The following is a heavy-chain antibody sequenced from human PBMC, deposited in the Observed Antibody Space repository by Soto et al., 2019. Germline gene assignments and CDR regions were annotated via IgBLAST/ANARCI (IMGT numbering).Heavy chain of an antibody. J-gene: IGHJ4*02. V-gene: IGHV4-39*01. D-gene: IGHD3-10*01. CDR1: GGSISSSAYY. Sequence: QLQLQESGPGLVKPSETLSLTCTVSGGSISSSAYYWGWIRQPPGKGLEWIGNIFYTGSTYYNPSLKSRVIISVDTSKNQFSLQLSSVTAADTAVYYCARISNYYGSGSPRYYFDYWGQGTLVTVSS. CDR3: ARISNYYGSGSPRYYFDY. CDR2: IFYTGST.